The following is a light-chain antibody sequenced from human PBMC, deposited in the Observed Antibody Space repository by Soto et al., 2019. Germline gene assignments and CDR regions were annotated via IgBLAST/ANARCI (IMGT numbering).Light chain of an antibody. V-gene: IGKV1-5*03. Sequence: DIQMTQSPSTLSASVGDTVTITCRASQSISSWLAWYQQKPGKAPNLLIYQASSLQGGVPSRFSGSGSGTELTLTISSLQPDDFATYYCQQYNGYPLTFGGGTKVEIK. J-gene: IGKJ4*01. CDR2: QAS. CDR3: QQYNGYPLT. CDR1: QSISSW.